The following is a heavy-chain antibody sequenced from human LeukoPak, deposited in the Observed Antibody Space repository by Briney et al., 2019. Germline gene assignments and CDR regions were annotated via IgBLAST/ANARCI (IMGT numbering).Heavy chain of an antibody. D-gene: IGHD4-11*01. CDR2: IYTGETT. CDR1: GFTVSSKY. V-gene: IGHV3-66*01. CDR3: AKDSLTTEV. Sequence: GGSLRLSCAASGFTVSSKYMSWVRQAPGKGLEWVSVIYTGETTYYADSVKGRFTISRDNSKNTLYLQMNSLRAEDTAVYYCAKDSLTTEVWGQGTTVTVPS. J-gene: IGHJ6*02.